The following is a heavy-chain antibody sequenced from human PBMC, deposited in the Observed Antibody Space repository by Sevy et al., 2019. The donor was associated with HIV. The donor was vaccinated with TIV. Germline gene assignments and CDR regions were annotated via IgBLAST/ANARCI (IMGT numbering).Heavy chain of an antibody. CDR2: ISNSGDST. CDR3: AKDRLEQQLAKGLICFDP. J-gene: IGHJ5*02. D-gene: IGHD6-13*01. V-gene: IGHV3-23*01. Sequence: GGSLRLSCAVSGFSFSSYAMSWVRQAPGKGLEWVSSISNSGDSTFYADSVKGRFIISRDNSKNTLYLQMNSLKAEDTAIYYCAKDRLEQQLAKGLICFDPRGQGTLVTVSS. CDR1: GFSFSSYA.